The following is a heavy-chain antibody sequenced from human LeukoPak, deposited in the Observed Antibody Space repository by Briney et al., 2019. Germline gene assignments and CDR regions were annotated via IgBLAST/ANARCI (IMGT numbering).Heavy chain of an antibody. V-gene: IGHV3-15*01. Sequence: GGSLRLSCAASGFTFNNAWMSWVRQAPGKGLEWVGRIKSKTDGGTADYAAPVKGRLTISRDDSKNTLYLQMNSLKTEDTAMYYCNTVRVGPPGFCGQGTLVTVSS. CDR1: GFTFNNAW. D-gene: IGHD1-26*01. CDR3: NTVRVGPPGF. CDR2: IKSKTDGGTA. J-gene: IGHJ4*02.